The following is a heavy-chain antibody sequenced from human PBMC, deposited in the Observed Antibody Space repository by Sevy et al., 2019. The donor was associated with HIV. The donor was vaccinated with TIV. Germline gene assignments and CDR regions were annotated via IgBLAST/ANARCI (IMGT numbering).Heavy chain of an antibody. J-gene: IGHJ3*02. CDR3: ARGXXXXVVXXAIXHPFXX. D-gene: IGHD2-2*01. CDR1: XXSISSGGYX. Sequence: SETLSLTCTXXXXSISSGGYXXSWIRQHPGKGLEWIGYIYYSGRTYYNPSLKSRVTISVDTSKSQFSLKLSSVTAAXXAVYYXARGXXXXVVXXAIXHPFXXXGQGTMVTVSS. CDR2: IYYSGRT. V-gene: IGHV4-31*03.